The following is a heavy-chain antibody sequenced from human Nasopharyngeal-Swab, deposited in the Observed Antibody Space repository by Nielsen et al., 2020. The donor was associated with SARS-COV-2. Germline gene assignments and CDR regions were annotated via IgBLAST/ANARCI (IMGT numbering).Heavy chain of an antibody. D-gene: IGHD3-10*01. V-gene: IGHV1-24*01. CDR2: FDPEDGET. J-gene: IGHJ6*02. CDR3: AITMVRGYGMDV. Sequence: ASVKVSCKVSGYTLTELSMHWVRQAPGKGLEWVGGFDPEDGETIYAQKFQGRVTMTEDTSTDTAYMELSSLTSEDTAVYYCAITMVRGYGMDVWGQGTTVTVSS. CDR1: GYTLTELS.